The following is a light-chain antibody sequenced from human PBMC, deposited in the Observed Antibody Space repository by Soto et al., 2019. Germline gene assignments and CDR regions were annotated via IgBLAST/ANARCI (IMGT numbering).Light chain of an antibody. Sequence: DIVLTQSPGTLSESPGERDTLSCRASQSVSSNYLAWYQQKPGQAPRLLIYGASSRATGIPDRFSGSGSGTDFTLTISRLEPEDFALYYCQQYGSSPYTFGQGTKLEIK. V-gene: IGKV3-20*01. CDR2: GAS. CDR3: QQYGSSPYT. CDR1: QSVSSNY. J-gene: IGKJ2*01.